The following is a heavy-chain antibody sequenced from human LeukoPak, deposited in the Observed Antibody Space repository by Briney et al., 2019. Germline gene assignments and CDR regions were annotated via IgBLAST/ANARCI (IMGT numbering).Heavy chain of an antibody. V-gene: IGHV4-4*07. CDR3: ARSIVVVPASVSPWFDP. CDR1: GGSISSYY. CDR2: IYTSGST. Sequence: SETLSLTCTVSGGSISSYYWSWIRQPAGKGLEWIGRIYTSGSTNYNPSLKSRVTMSVDTSKNQFSLKLSSVTAADTAVYYRARSIVVVPASVSPWFDPWGQGTLVTVSS. D-gene: IGHD2-2*01. J-gene: IGHJ5*02.